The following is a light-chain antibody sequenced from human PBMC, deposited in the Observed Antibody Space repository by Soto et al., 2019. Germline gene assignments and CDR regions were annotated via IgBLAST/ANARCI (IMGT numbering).Light chain of an antibody. CDR2: AAS. CDR3: QQTYITPYT. Sequence: DIQMTQSPSSLSASEGDRVTLTCRASQTISSYLNWYQQKPGKAPKLLIYAASSLQSGVPSRFSVSGSGTDFTLTISSLQPEDFATYYCQQTYITPYTFGQGTKLEIK. J-gene: IGKJ2*01. CDR1: QTISSY. V-gene: IGKV1-39*01.